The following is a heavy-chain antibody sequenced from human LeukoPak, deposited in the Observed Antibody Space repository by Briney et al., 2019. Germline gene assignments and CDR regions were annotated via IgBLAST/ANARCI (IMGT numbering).Heavy chain of an antibody. D-gene: IGHD1-1*01. J-gene: IGHJ6*03. Sequence: GGSLRLSCAASGFTFSSYAMSWVRQPPGKGLEWVSAISDTGGDTYYADSVKGRFTISRDNSENTLYLQMNSLRAEDTAVYYCAKPRVPDYYYYYMDVWGKGTTVTVSS. CDR3: AKPRVPDYYYYYMDV. CDR1: GFTFSSYA. CDR2: ISDTGGDT. V-gene: IGHV3-23*01.